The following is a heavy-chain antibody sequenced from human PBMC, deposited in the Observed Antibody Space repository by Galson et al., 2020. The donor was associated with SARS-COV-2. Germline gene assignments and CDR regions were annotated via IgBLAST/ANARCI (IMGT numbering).Heavy chain of an antibody. CDR2: ISYDGSNT. Sequence: GESLKISCAASGFTFSSYGMHWVRQAPGKGLEWVAVISYDGSNTYYADSVKGRFTISRDNSKNTLYLQMNSLRAEDMAVYYCARSFLGSYYYGMDVWGRGTTVTVSS. J-gene: IGHJ6*02. CDR3: ARSFLGSYYYGMDV. CDR1: GFTFSSYG. V-gene: IGHV3-30*03.